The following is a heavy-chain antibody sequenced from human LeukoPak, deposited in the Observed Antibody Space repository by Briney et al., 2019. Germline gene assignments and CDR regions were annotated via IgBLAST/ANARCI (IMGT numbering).Heavy chain of an antibody. D-gene: IGHD4-17*01. V-gene: IGHV1-46*02. J-gene: IGHJ2*01. Sequence: ASVKVPCKASGYTFDVYYIHWVRQAPGQGLEWMGIFNPSGSNTNYAQRFQGRVTLTRDTSTTTVYMDLSGLRPDDTAVYYCARGRTVTNDFDLWGRGTLLTVSS. CDR1: GYTFDVYY. CDR3: ARGRTVTNDFDL. CDR2: FNPSGSNT.